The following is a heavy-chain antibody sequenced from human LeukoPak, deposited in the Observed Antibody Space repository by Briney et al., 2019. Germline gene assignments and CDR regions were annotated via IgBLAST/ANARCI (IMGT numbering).Heavy chain of an antibody. CDR1: GFTVSSNY. J-gene: IGHJ5*02. V-gene: IGHV3-53*01. Sequence: GGSLRLSCAASGFTVSSNYMSWVRQAPGKGLEWVSVIYSGGSTYYADSVKGRFTISRDNSKNTLYLQMNSLRAEDTAVYYCAKVGTGYDFWSGYYNNWFDPWGQGTLVTVSS. CDR3: AKVGTGYDFWSGYYNNWFDP. CDR2: IYSGGST. D-gene: IGHD3-3*01.